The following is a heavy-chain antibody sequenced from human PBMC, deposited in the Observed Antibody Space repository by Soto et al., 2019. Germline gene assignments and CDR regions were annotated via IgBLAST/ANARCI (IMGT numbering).Heavy chain of an antibody. Sequence: SETLSLTCTVSGDSISSGVYYWSWIRQHPGKGLEWIGYIYYSGGTYYNPSLKSRVTISVDTSKNQFSLKLTSVTAADTDVYYCAAPPRYWGQGTLVTVS. V-gene: IGHV4-31*02. D-gene: IGHD6-6*01. CDR3: AAPPRY. CDR2: IYYSGGT. J-gene: IGHJ4*02. CDR1: GDSISSGVYY.